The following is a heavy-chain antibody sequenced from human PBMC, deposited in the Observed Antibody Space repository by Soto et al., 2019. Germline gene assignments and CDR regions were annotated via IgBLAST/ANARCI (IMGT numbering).Heavy chain of an antibody. V-gene: IGHV3-33*01. CDR2: IWYDGSNK. CDR3: ARAFSMVVVAPGY. J-gene: IGHJ4*02. CDR1: GFTFSSYG. Sequence: QVQLVESGGGVVQPGRSLRLSCAASGFTFSSYGMHWVRQAPGKGLEWVGVIWYDGSNKYYADSVKGRFTIARDNSKDTLYVQMNSLGVEDTAVYHCARAFSMVVVAPGYWCQGTLVTVSS. D-gene: IGHD3-22*01.